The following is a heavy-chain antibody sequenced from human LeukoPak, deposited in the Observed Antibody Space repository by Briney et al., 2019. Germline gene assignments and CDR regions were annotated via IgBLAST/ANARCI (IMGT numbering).Heavy chain of an antibody. CDR3: ASIVVVTAVIDY. J-gene: IGHJ4*02. D-gene: IGHD2-21*02. Sequence: SETLSLTCAVSGVSISSADYYWSWIRQSPGKGLEWIGFIYYSGSTYYNPSLKSRVTISVDTSKNQFSLKLRSVTAADTAVYYCASIVVVTAVIDYWGQGTLVTVSS. V-gene: IGHV4-30-4*01. CDR2: IYYSGST. CDR1: GVSISSADYY.